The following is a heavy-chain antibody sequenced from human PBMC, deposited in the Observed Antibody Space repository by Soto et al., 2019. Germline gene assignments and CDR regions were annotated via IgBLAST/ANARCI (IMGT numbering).Heavy chain of an antibody. CDR2: ISGSGGST. CDR1: GFTFSSYA. V-gene: IGHV3-23*01. Sequence: GGSLRLSCAASGFTFSSYAMSWVRQAPGKGLEWVSAISGSGGSTYYADSVKGRFTISRDNSKNTLYLQMNSLRAEDTAVYYCHLLRFLEWLSEKLNWFDPWGQGTLVTVSS. D-gene: IGHD3-3*01. J-gene: IGHJ5*02. CDR3: HLLRFLEWLSEKLNWFDP.